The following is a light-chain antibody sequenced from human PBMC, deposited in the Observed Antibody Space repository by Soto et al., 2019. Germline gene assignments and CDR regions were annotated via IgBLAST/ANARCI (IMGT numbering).Light chain of an antibody. V-gene: IGKV3D-15*01. Sequence: EIVMTQSPATLSVSPGERATLSCRASQSVSTNLAWYQQKPGQAPRLLIYGASNRPTDIPDRFSGSGSGTDFSLTISRLEPEDFAVYYCHQYGILPRTFGQGTKVDI. CDR1: QSVSTN. J-gene: IGKJ1*01. CDR2: GAS. CDR3: HQYGILPRT.